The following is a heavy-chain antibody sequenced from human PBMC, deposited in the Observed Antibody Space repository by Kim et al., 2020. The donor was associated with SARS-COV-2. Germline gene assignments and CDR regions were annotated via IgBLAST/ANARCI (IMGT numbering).Heavy chain of an antibody. Sequence: ASVKVSCKASGYTFTSYGISWVRQAPGQGLEWMGWISAYNGNTNYAQKLQGRVTMTTDTSTSTAYMELRSLRSDDTAVYYCARWGYCSGGSCYSYYYYYGMDVWGQGTTVTVSS. D-gene: IGHD2-15*01. V-gene: IGHV1-18*01. CDR2: ISAYNGNT. CDR3: ARWGYCSGGSCYSYYYYYGMDV. CDR1: GYTFTSYG. J-gene: IGHJ6*02.